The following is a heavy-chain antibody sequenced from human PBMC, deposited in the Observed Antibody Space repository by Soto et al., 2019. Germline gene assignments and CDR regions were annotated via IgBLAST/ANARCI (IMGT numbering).Heavy chain of an antibody. CDR1: GFTFSSYG. CDR2: ISYDGSNK. Sequence: LRLSCAASGFTFSSYGMHWVRQAPGKGLEWVAVISYDGSNKYYADSVKGRFTISRDNSKNTLYLQMNSLRAEDTAVYYCLTTPADYWGQGTLVTVSS. CDR3: LTTPADY. J-gene: IGHJ4*02. V-gene: IGHV3-30*03. D-gene: IGHD4-4*01.